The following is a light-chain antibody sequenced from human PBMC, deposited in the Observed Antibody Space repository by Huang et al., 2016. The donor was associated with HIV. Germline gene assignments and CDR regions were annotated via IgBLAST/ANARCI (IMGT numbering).Light chain of an antibody. CDR1: QSIRTY. V-gene: IGKV3-20*01. J-gene: IGKJ2*01. Sequence: EIVLTQSPGTLSLSPGERATLSCRASQSIRTYLAWFQQKPGQTPRRLIDGASNRATGIPDRFSGSGSGTDFSLIISRLEPEDFAVYYCHQYGRSPYTFGQGTKLEIK. CDR2: GAS. CDR3: HQYGRSPYT.